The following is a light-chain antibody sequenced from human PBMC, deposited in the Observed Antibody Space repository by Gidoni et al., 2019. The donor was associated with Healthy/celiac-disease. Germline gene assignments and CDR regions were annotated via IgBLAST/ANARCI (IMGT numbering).Light chain of an antibody. CDR1: SLRSSY. Sequence: SPELTQDPAVSVALGQTVRITCQGDSLRSSYASWYQQKPGQAPVLVIYGKNNRPSGIPDRFSGSSSGNTASLTITGAQAEDEADYYCNSRDSRSGVFGGGTKLTVL. V-gene: IGLV3-19*01. J-gene: IGLJ2*01. CDR3: NSRDSRSGV. CDR2: GKN.